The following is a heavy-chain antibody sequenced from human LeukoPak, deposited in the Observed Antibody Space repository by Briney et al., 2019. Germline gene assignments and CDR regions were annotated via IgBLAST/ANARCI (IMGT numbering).Heavy chain of an antibody. CDR3: ARVVGFGDYPFDY. D-gene: IGHD4-17*01. J-gene: IGHJ4*02. Sequence: GASVKVSCKASGYTFSGHYMHWVRQAPGQGLGWMGWIYPNSGGTNYAQKFQGRVTMTRDTSISTAYMELRRLKSDDTAMYYCARVVGFGDYPFDYWGQGTLVTVSS. CDR2: IYPNSGGT. V-gene: IGHV1-2*02. CDR1: GYTFSGHY.